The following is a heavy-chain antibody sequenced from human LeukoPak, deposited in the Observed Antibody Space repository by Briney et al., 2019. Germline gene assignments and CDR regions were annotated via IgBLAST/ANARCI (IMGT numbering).Heavy chain of an antibody. V-gene: IGHV3-23*01. J-gene: IGHJ3*02. CDR3: ASTLPGRITMIVVVPGAFDI. Sequence: LAGGSLRLSCAASGFTFSSYAMSWVRQAPGKGLEWVSAISGSGGSTYYADSVKGRFTISRDNSKNTLYLQMNSLRAEDTAVYYCASTLPGRITMIVVVPGAFDIWGQGTMVTVSS. CDR2: ISGSGGST. CDR1: GFTFSSYA. D-gene: IGHD3-22*01.